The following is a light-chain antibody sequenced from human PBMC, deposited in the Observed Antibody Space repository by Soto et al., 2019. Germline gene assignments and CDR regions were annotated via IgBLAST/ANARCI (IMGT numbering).Light chain of an antibody. CDR1: QTISTY. Sequence: DIQMTQSPSSLSASVGDRVTITCRTSQTISTYLNWYQQKPGKAPKLLIYAASILQSGVPSRFTGSGSGTDFTLTISSLQPEDFATYYCQQSYSSLALTFGGGTKVDI. CDR2: AAS. V-gene: IGKV1-39*01. J-gene: IGKJ4*01. CDR3: QQSYSSLALT.